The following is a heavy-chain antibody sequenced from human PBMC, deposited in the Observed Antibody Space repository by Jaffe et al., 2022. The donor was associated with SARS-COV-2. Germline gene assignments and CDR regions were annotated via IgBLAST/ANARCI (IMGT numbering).Heavy chain of an antibody. J-gene: IGHJ4*02. Sequence: QVQLQESGPGLVKPSETLSLTCTVSGGSISSYYWSWIRQPPGKGLEWIGYIYYSGSTNYNPSLKSRVTISVDTSKNQFSLKLSSVTAADTAVYYCARLNYVDTATQPLGYYFDYWGQGTLVTVSS. CDR1: GGSISSYY. V-gene: IGHV4-59*08. CDR3: ARLNYVDTATQPLGYYFDY. D-gene: IGHD5-18*01. CDR2: IYYSGST.